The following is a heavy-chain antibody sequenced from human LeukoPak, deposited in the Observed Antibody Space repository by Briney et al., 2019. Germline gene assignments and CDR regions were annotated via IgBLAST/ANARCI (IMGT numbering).Heavy chain of an antibody. J-gene: IGHJ3*02. Sequence: VASVTVSYKVSGYTLTELSMHWVRQAPGKGREWMGGFDPEDGETIYAQKFQGRVTMTEDTSTDTAYMELSSLRSEDTAVYYCATESYSGSYLYAFDIWGQGTMVTVSS. V-gene: IGHV1-24*01. CDR1: GYTLTELS. D-gene: IGHD1-26*01. CDR2: FDPEDGET. CDR3: ATESYSGSYLYAFDI.